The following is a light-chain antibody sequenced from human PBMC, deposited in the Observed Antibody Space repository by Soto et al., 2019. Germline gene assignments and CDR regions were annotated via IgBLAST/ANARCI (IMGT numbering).Light chain of an antibody. CDR2: DVT. CDR3: CSYAGSSTFGVV. CDR1: SRDVGGYNY. V-gene: IGLV2-11*01. Sequence: QSALTQPRSVSGSPGQSVTISCTGTSRDVGGYNYVSWYQQHPGKAPKLLIYDVTTRPSGVPDRFSGSRSGNTASLTISGLQTEDEADYYCCSYAGSSTFGVVFGGGTKLTVL. J-gene: IGLJ2*01.